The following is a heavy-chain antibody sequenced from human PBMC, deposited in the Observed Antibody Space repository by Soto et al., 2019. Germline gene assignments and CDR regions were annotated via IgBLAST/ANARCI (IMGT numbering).Heavy chain of an antibody. J-gene: IGHJ4*02. CDR2: ITKSGSRT. Sequence: PGGSLRLWRGAAECKFSSHYAMRLVSKTPGKGPEWVSTITKSGSRTYDVDSVKGRFTISRDNSKNTLYLQMNSLRAEDTAVYYCAKAQSMYSSGWSNDYWGQGTLVTVSS. CDR3: AKAQSMYSSGWSNDY. CDR1: ECKFSSHYA. D-gene: IGHD6-19*01. V-gene: IGHV3-23*01.